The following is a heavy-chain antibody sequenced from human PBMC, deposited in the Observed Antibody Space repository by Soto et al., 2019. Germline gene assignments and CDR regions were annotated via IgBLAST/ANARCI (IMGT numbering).Heavy chain of an antibody. J-gene: IGHJ5*02. V-gene: IGHV3-7*03. CDR1: GFIFSDSW. CDR3: VRGRSTDNP. Sequence: EVQLVESGGGLVQPGGSLRLSCAASGFIFSDSWMSWVRQSPGRGLEWVTNINEDGSQQYYVASVKGRFTISRDNARQSVDLQMNSLRVEDTAVYFCVRGRSTDNPWGQGTVVTVSS. CDR2: INEDGSQQ.